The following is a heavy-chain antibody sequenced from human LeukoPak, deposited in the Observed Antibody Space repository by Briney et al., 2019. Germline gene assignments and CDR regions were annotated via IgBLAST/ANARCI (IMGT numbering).Heavy chain of an antibody. J-gene: IGHJ4*02. CDR1: EYTLTTYY. D-gene: IGHD5-12*01. CDR3: ATGRGYSGKYYFDY. V-gene: IGHV1-2*02. CDR2: INPNSGGA. Sequence: ASVKVSCKASEYTLTTYYMHWVRQAPGQGLEWMGWINPNSGGANYAQTFQVRVTMTRDTSISTAYMELSGLTSDDTAVYYCATGRGYSGKYYFDYWGQGTLVTVSS.